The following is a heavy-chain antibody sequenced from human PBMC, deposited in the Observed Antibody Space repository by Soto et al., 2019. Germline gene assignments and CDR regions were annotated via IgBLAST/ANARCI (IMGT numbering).Heavy chain of an antibody. D-gene: IGHD1-26*01. Sequence: PGGSLRLSWAASVFSFGTYGINWVRHAPGKGLAWVAVIWNEGSNNDYADSVTGRFTTSRDTSKNMLYLQMNSLSVEDTAAYDCARDRYSGNSLATTFDHWGQGTLVTVSS. CDR2: IWNEGSNN. J-gene: IGHJ4*02. CDR1: VFSFGTYG. V-gene: IGHV3-33*01. CDR3: ARDRYSGNSLATTFDH.